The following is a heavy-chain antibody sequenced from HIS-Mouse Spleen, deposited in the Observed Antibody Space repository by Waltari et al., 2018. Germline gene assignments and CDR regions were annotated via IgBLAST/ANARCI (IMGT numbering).Heavy chain of an antibody. V-gene: IGHV4-39*07. CDR1: GGSISSSSYY. J-gene: IGHJ2*01. CDR2: IYYSGRT. CDR3: AREIPYSSSWYDWYFDL. Sequence: QLQLQESGPGLVKPSETLSLTCTVSGGSISSSSYYWGWIRQPPGKGLEWIGSIYYSGRTYYNPALKSRVTISVETSTNQFSRKLSSVTAADTAVYYCAREIPYSSSWYDWYFDLWGRGTLVTVSS. D-gene: IGHD6-13*01.